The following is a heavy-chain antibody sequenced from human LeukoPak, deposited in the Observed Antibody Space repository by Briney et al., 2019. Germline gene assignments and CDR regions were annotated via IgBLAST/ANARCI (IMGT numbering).Heavy chain of an antibody. CDR1: GGSISSSSYY. J-gene: IGHJ3*02. V-gene: IGHV4-39*07. D-gene: IGHD3-22*01. CDR3: ARATDYYDSSGYFGLAAFDI. Sequence: SETLSLTCTVSGGSISSSSYYWGWIRQPPGKGLEWIGSIYHSGSTYYNPSLKSRVTISVDTSKNQFSLKLSSVTAADTAVYYCARATDYYDSSGYFGLAAFDIWGQGTMVTVSS. CDR2: IYHSGST.